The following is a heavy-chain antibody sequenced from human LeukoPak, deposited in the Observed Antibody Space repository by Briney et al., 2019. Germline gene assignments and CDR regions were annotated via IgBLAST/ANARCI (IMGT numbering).Heavy chain of an antibody. J-gene: IGHJ1*01. D-gene: IGHD4-17*01. CDR2: IRGSGTST. Sequence: GGSLRLSCVGSGFTFSNYAMMWVRQTQGKRLEWVSAIRGSGTSTFYADSVKGRFTIFRDNFKNTVYLQMNNLRADDSAAYYCARDPIGDYIGAFDFQRWGLGTQVTVSS. V-gene: IGHV3-23*01. CDR1: GFTFSNYA. CDR3: ARDPIGDYIGAFDFQR.